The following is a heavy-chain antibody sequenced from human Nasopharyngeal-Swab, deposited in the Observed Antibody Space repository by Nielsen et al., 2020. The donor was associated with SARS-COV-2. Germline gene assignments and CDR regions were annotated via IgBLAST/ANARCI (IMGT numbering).Heavy chain of an antibody. CDR2: TYYRSKWYN. CDR3: ARARGAYGDYYYYYYTDV. Sequence: SQTLSLTCAISGDRVSSSSAAWNWIRQSPSRGLEWLGRTYYRSKWYNDYAVSVKSRITINPDTSKNQFSLHLNSVTPEDTAVYYCARARGAYGDYYYYYYTDVWGKGTTGTVSS. CDR1: GDRVSSSSAA. J-gene: IGHJ6*03. D-gene: IGHD4-17*01. V-gene: IGHV6-1*01.